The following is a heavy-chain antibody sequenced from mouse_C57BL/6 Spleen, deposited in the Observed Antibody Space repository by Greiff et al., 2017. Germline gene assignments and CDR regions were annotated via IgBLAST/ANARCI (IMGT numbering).Heavy chain of an antibody. CDR1: GFTFSDYG. CDR2: ISSGSSTI. Sequence: EVHLVESGGGLVKPGGSLKLSCAASGFTFSDYGMHWVRQAPEKGLEWVAYISSGSSTIYYADTVKGRFTISRDNAKNTLFLQMTSLRSEDTAMYYCARIRNNYAMYKWGQEASETVSS. J-gene: IGHJ4*01. V-gene: IGHV5-17*01. CDR3: ARIRNNYAMYK.